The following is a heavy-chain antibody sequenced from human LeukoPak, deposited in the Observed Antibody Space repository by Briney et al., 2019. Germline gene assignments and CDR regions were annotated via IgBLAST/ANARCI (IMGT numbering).Heavy chain of an antibody. J-gene: IGHJ4*02. V-gene: IGHV3-21*01. CDR1: GFTFSSYS. D-gene: IGHD5-18*01. CDR2: ISSSSSYI. Sequence: GGSLRLSCAASGFTFSSYSMNWVRQAPGKGLEWVSSISSSSSYIYYVDSVKGRFTISRDNAKNTLYLQMNSLRAEDTAVYYCARGGGYSYGSFDYWGQGTLVTVSS. CDR3: ARGGGYSYGSFDY.